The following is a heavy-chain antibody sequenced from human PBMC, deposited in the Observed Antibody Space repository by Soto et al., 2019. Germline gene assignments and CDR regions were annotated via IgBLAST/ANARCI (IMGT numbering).Heavy chain of an antibody. CDR1: GYTFTIYY. V-gene: IGHV1-46*01. CDR2: INPSGGST. Sequence: ASVNVSCKASGYTFTIYYMHWVLQAPGQGLEWMGIINPSGGSTSYAQKFQGRVTMTRDTSTSTVYMELSSLRSEDTAVHYCARDRSIYGSGSYDGYWGYYYGMDVWGHGTTVTVSS. CDR3: ARDRSIYGSGSYDGYWGYYYGMDV. D-gene: IGHD3-10*01. J-gene: IGHJ6*02.